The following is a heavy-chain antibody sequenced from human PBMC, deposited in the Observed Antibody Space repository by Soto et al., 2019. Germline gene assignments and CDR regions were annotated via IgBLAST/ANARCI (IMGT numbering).Heavy chain of an antibody. Sequence: GGSLRLSCAASGFTFSSYGMHWVRQAPGKGLEWVAVIWYDGSKKYYADSVKGRFTISRAKSKNTLYLQLNSLRAEDTAVYYCAREVGPRYYYDSSGVEYFQHWGQGTLVTVSS. CDR2: IWYDGSKK. V-gene: IGHV3-33*01. CDR1: GFTFSSYG. J-gene: IGHJ1*01. D-gene: IGHD3-22*01. CDR3: AREVGPRYYYDSSGVEYFQH.